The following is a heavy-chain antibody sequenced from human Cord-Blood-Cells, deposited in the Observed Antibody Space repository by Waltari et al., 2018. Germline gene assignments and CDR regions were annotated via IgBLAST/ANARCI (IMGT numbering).Heavy chain of an antibody. J-gene: IGHJ6*03. D-gene: IGHD7-27*01. CDR1: GFTFSSYA. Sequence: EVQLLESGGGLVQPGGSLRLSCAASGFTFSSYAMSWVRQAPGKGLEWVSAISGSGGSKYSADSGKGRFTISRDTSKNTLYLQMNSLRAEDTAVYYCAKDPLTGEAYYYYMDVWGKGTTVTVSS. CDR3: AKDPLTGEAYYYYMDV. CDR2: ISGSGGSK. V-gene: IGHV3-23*01.